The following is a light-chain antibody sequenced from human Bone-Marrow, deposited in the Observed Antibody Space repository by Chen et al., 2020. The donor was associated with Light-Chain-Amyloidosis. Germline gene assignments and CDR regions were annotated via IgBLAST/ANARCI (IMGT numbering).Light chain of an antibody. V-gene: IGKV1-39*01. CDR3: QQSYNTPRT. Sequence: DIQMTQSPASLSASVGDRVTITCRASQSIGNYLNWFQQKPGKAPNLLIYAASNLQSGVPSRFSGSGSGADFTLTISSLQPEDFATYYCQQSYNTPRTFGQGTKPEIK. CDR1: QSIGNY. CDR2: AAS. J-gene: IGKJ2*01.